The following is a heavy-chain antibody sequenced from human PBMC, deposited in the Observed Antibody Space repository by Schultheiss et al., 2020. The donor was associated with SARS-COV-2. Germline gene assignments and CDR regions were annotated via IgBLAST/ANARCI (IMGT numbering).Heavy chain of an antibody. Sequence: GGSLRLSCAASGFTFSSYGMHWVRQAPGKGLEWVSVIWYDGSNKYYADFVKGRFTISRDNSKNTLYLQMNSLRAEDTAVYYCARVGYYDSSGYTFDYWGQGTLVTVSS. V-gene: IGHV3-33*01. CDR1: GFTFSSYG. CDR3: ARVGYYDSSGYTFDY. CDR2: IWYDGSNK. J-gene: IGHJ4*02. D-gene: IGHD3-22*01.